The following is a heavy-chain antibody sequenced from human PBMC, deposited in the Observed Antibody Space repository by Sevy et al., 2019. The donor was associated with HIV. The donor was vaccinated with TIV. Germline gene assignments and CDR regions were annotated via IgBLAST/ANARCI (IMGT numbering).Heavy chain of an antibody. CDR3: ARHCSSISCSHVFDI. D-gene: IGHD2-2*01. Sequence: SQTLSLTCAVYGGSFSGYYWSWIRQPPGKGVEWIGEINHGGSTNYNPSLKSRVTISVDTSKNQFSLKLTSMTAADTALYYCARHCSSISCSHVFDIWGQGTMVTVSS. CDR1: GGSFSGYY. V-gene: IGHV4-34*01. CDR2: INHGGST. J-gene: IGHJ3*02.